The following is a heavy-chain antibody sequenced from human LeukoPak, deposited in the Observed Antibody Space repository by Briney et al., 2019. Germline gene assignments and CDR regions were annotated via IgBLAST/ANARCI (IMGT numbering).Heavy chain of an antibody. Sequence: GGSLRLSCAASGFTFDNYGMTWVRQVPGKGLEWVSSIFPSGGEIHYADSVRGRFTISRDNSKSTLSLQMNSLRAEDTAVYYCARALKGLRRRIGGTTTFEYYYYMDVWGKGTTVTISS. CDR1: GFTFDNYG. V-gene: IGHV3-23*01. J-gene: IGHJ6*03. CDR2: IFPSGGEI. CDR3: ARALKGLRRRIGGTTTFEYYYYMDV. D-gene: IGHD1-26*01.